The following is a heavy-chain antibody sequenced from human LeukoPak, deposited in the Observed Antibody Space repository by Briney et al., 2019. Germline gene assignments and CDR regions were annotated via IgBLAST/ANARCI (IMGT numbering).Heavy chain of an antibody. J-gene: IGHJ4*02. CDR2: ISGSGDAT. D-gene: IGHD2-21*01. V-gene: IGHV3-23*01. CDR1: GFTFTNHA. Sequence: GGSLRLSCAASGFTFTNHAMSWVRQAPGKGLEWVSAISGSGDATKYADSVKGQFTISRDNFKNTVSLQMINLRAEDTAVYFCAKSDCGSDGCKLLNYWGQGILVTVPS. CDR3: AKSDCGSDGCKLLNY.